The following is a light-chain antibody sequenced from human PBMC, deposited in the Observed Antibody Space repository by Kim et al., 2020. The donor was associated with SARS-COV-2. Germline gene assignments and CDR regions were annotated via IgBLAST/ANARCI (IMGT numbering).Light chain of an antibody. CDR1: QSVSSNY. J-gene: IGKJ1*01. Sequence: SPGQSATLARRASQSVSSNYLAWSQQKPGQAPRLLIYGASSRATGIPDRFSGSGSGTDFTLTITRLEPEDFAVYYCQQYSSSPATFGQGTKVDIK. V-gene: IGKV3-20*01. CDR2: GAS. CDR3: QQYSSSPAT.